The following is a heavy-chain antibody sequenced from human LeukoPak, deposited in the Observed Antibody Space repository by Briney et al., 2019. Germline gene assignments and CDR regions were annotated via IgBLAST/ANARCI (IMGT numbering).Heavy chain of an antibody. CDR3: AQWLAALGAFDI. D-gene: IGHD6-19*01. J-gene: IGHJ3*02. CDR1: GFTFSSYS. Sequence: KSGGSLRLSCAASGFTFSSYSMNWVRQAPGKGLEWVSSISSSSSYIYYADSVKGRFTISRDNAKNSLYLQMNSLRAEDTAVYYCAQWLAALGAFDIWGQGAMVTVSS. CDR2: ISSSSSYI. V-gene: IGHV3-21*01.